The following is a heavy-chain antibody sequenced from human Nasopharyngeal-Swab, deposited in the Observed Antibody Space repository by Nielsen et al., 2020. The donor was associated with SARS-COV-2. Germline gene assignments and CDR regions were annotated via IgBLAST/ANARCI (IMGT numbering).Heavy chain of an antibody. CDR2: INPSGGST. J-gene: IGHJ4*02. Sequence: ASVKVSCKASGYTFTSYYMHWVRQAPGQGLEWMGIINPSGGSTSYAQKFQGRVTMTRDTSTSTAYMELSSLRSEDTAVYYCATPMTTVTSFDYWGQGTLVTVSS. D-gene: IGHD4-17*01. CDR3: ATPMTTVTSFDY. CDR1: GYTFTSYY. V-gene: IGHV1-46*01.